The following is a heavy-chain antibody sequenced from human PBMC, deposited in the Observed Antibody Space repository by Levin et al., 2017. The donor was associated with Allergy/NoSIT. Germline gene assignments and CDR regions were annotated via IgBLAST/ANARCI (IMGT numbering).Heavy chain of an antibody. D-gene: IGHD2-15*01. V-gene: IGHV3-33*01. CDR1: GFTFSSYG. Sequence: SCAASGFTFSSYGMHWVRQAPGKGLEWVAVIWYDGSNKYYGDSVKGRFTISRDNSKNTLYLQMNSLRAEDTAVYYCARDAWYCSGGSCYNYDSSGYYDYWGQGTLVTVSS. J-gene: IGHJ4*02. CDR3: ARDAWYCSGGSCYNYDSSGYYDY. CDR2: IWYDGSNK.